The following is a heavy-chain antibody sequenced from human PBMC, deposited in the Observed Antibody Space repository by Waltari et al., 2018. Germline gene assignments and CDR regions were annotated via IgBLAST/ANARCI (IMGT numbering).Heavy chain of an antibody. J-gene: IGHJ4*02. CDR3: AKTGQLDN. V-gene: IGHV3-23*01. Sequence: EVQLLESGGGSVQPGGSLRLSCAASGFTFSSYAMSWVRQAPGKGLEWLSTITGGGGATYYADSVKGRFIISRDNSKNTLSLQMNILRAEDTALYYCAKTGQLDNWGQGTLVTVSS. CDR1: GFTFSSYA. CDR2: ITGGGGAT.